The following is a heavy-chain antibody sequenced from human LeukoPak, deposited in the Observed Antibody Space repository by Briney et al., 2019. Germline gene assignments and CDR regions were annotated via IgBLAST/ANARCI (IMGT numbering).Heavy chain of an antibody. J-gene: IGHJ4*02. CDR3: AREFRYSSPSTIDY. V-gene: IGHV1-18*01. CDR1: GYTFTSYG. D-gene: IGHD6-6*01. CDR2: ISAYNGNT. Sequence: ASVKVSCKASGYTFTSYGISWVRQAPGQGLEWMGWISAYNGNTNYAQKLQGRVTMTTDTSTSTAYMELRSLRSDDTAVYYCAREFRYSSPSTIDYWGQGTLVTVSS.